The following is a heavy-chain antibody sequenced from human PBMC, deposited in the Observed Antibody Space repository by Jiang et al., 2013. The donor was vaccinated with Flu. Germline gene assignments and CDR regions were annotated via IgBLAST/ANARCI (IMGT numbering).Heavy chain of an antibody. CDR2: ISNSGAGT. V-gene: IGHV3-23*01. Sequence: QLLESGGGLVQPGGSLRLSCAASGFTFSSSAMTWVRQAPGKGLEWVSTISNSGAGTFYADSVKGRFTISRDNSKNTLYLHLNSLRAEDTALYYCVKRTRLALPGSHFAYWGQGTLVTVSS. J-gene: IGHJ4*02. CDR3: VKRTRLALPGSHFAY. D-gene: IGHD3-9*01. CDR1: GFTFSSSA.